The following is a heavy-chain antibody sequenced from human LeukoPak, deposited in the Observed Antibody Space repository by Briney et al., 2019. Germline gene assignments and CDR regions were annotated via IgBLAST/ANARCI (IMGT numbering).Heavy chain of an antibody. V-gene: IGHV1-24*01. J-gene: IGHJ3*02. Sequence: ASVKVSCKVSGYTLTELSMHWVRQAPGKGLEWMGGFDPEDGETIYAQKFQGRVTMTEDTSTDTAYMELSSLRSEDTAVYYCATAPVLGGSYPDDAFDIWGQGTMVTVSS. CDR2: FDPEDGET. CDR3: ATAPVLGGSYPDDAFDI. D-gene: IGHD1-26*01. CDR1: GYTLTELS.